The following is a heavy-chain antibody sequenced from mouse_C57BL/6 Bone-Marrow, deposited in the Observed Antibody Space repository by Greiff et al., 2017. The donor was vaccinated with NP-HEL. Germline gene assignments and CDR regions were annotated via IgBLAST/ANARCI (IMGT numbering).Heavy chain of an antibody. Sequence: DVKLVESGGDLVKPGGSLKLSCAASGFTFSSYGMSWVRQTPDKRLEWVATISSGGSYTYYPDSVKGRFTISRDNAKNTLYLQMSSLKSEDTAMYYCARPLYYGSSFYAMDYWGQGTSVTVSS. CDR2: ISSGGSYT. D-gene: IGHD1-1*01. V-gene: IGHV5-6*02. CDR1: GFTFSSYG. CDR3: ARPLYYGSSFYAMDY. J-gene: IGHJ4*01.